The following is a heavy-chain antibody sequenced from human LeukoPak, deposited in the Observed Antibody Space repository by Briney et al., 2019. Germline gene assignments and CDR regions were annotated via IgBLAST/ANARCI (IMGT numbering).Heavy chain of an antibody. V-gene: IGHV3-7*01. J-gene: IGHJ4*02. CDR3: VRDWTEFEGSIYHDRLDY. CDR2: IKKDGSTQ. Sequence: GGSLRVSCAASEFAFSNYWMTWVRQAPGKGLEWVANIKKDGSTQNYVDSVKGRFTISRDNAKSSLYLQMNSLRGEDTAVYYCVRDWTEFEGSIYHDRLDYWGQGTLVTVSS. CDR1: EFAFSNYW. D-gene: IGHD3/OR15-3a*01.